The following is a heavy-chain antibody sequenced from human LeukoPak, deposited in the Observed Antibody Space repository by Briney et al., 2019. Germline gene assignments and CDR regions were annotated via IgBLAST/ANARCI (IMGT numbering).Heavy chain of an antibody. CDR3: ARHLGYCSGGSCHGSWFDP. V-gene: IGHV4-39*01. CDR1: GGSISSTSYY. D-gene: IGHD2-15*01. J-gene: IGHJ5*02. CDR2: ICSGGST. Sequence: PSETLSHTCTVSGGSISSTSYYWGWIRQPPGKGLEWIGSICSGGSTYYNPSLKSRITISVDTSNNQFSLRLSSVTAADTAFYYCARHLGYCSGGSCHGSWFDPWGQGTLVTVSS.